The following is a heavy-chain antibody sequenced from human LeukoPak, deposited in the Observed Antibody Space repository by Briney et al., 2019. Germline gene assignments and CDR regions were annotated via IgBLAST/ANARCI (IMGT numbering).Heavy chain of an antibody. CDR3: ARDRILSQGVDY. CDR1: GFTFSSYA. CDR2: ISGSGGST. Sequence: PGGSLRLSCAASGFTFSSYAMSWVRQAPGKGLEWVSAISGSGGSTYYADSVKGRFTISRDNAKNSLYLQMNSLRAEDTAVYYCARDRILSQGVDYWGQGTLVTVSS. J-gene: IGHJ4*02. D-gene: IGHD3-10*01. V-gene: IGHV3-23*01.